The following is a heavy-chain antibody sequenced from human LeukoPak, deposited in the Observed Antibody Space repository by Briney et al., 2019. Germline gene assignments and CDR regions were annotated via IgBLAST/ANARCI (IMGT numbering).Heavy chain of an antibody. J-gene: IGHJ5*02. V-gene: IGHV3-23*01. D-gene: IGHD4-17*01. CDR1: GFTFTIYV. CDR3: ARDQGRTTVTNWFDP. CDR2: ISANGGST. Sequence: GGSLRLSCAASGFTFTIYVMSWVRQAPGKGLEWVSTISANGGSTYYADSVKGRFTISRDNAKNSLYLQMNSLRAEDTAVYYCARDQGRTTVTNWFDPWGQGTLVTVSS.